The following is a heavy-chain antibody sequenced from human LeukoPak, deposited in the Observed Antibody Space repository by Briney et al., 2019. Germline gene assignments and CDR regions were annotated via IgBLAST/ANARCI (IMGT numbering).Heavy chain of an antibody. V-gene: IGHV4-59*01. CDR3: ARTTEGYCRGGSCYYFYYYMDV. J-gene: IGHJ6*03. D-gene: IGHD2-15*01. CDR2: IYYSGST. Sequence: SETLSLTCTVSGGSISSYYWSWIRQPPGKGLEWIGYIYYSGSTNYNPSLKSRVTISVDTSKNQFSLKLSSVTAADTAVYYCARTTEGYCRGGSCYYFYYYMDVWGKGTTVTVSS. CDR1: GGSISSYY.